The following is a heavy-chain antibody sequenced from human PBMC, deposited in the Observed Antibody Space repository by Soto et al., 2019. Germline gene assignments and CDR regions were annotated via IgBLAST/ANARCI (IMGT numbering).Heavy chain of an antibody. D-gene: IGHD3-10*01. J-gene: IGHJ6*02. CDR1: GYSFTSYG. CDR2: ISAYNGNT. Sequence: QVQLVQSGAEVKKPGASVKVSCKASGYSFTSYGISWVRQAPGQGLEWMGWISAYNGNTNYAQKLQGRVTMTTDTSMSTAYTELRSLRSDDTAVSYCARDNGFGESDVWGQGTTVTVSS. CDR3: ARDNGFGESDV. V-gene: IGHV1-18*01.